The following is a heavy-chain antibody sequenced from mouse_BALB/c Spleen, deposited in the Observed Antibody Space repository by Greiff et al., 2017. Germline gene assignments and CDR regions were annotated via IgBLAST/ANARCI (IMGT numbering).Heavy chain of an antibody. CDR1: GFTFSSFG. D-gene: IGHD1-1*01. CDR3: AREGYYGSNWFAY. CDR2: ISSGSSTI. J-gene: IGHJ3*01. Sequence: EVKVEESGGGLVQPGGSRKLSCAASGFTFSSFGMHWVRQAPEKGLEWVAYISSGSSTIYYADTVKGRFTISRDNPKNTLFLQMTSLRSEDTAMYYCAREGYYGSNWFAYWGQGTLVTVSA. V-gene: IGHV5-17*02.